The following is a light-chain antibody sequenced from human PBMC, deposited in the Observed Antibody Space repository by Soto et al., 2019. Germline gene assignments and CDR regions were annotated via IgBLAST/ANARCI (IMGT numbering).Light chain of an antibody. J-gene: IGKJ1*01. Sequence: DIVMTQSPLSLPVTPGEPASISCRSSQSLLHSNGYNYLDWYLQKPGQSPQLLIYLGSNRASGVPDRFSGSGSGTDFTLKISRGEAEDVWVSYCMQTPQPPWTFGQGTKVEIK. CDR1: QSLLHSNGYNY. V-gene: IGKV2-28*01. CDR2: LGS. CDR3: MQTPQPPWT.